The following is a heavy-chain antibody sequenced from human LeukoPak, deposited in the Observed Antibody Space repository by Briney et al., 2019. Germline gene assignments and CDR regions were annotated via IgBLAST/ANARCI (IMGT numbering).Heavy chain of an antibody. V-gene: IGHV3-11*04. J-gene: IGHJ4*02. CDR1: GYAISSGYY. CDR2: ISNSGSAM. D-gene: IGHD3-22*01. CDR3: TRDYYDSNTYNTPFDC. Sequence: LSLTCTVSGYAISSGYYWGWIRQAPGKGLEWVSYISNSGSAMYYADSVKGRFIISRDNAKNSLYLQMNSLRAEDTAVYYCTRDYYDSNTYNTPFDCWGQGTLVTVSS.